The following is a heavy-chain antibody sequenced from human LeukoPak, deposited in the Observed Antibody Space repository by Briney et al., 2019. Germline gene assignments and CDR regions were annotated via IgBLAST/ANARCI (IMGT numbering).Heavy chain of an antibody. Sequence: GGSLRLSCAASGFTFSSNGMNWVRQAPGKGLEWVSSISSSGGNTYYADSVKGRFTISRDNAKNSLYLQMNSLRAEDTAVYYCARVAPNNWNDAFDIWGQGTMVTVSS. CDR2: ISSSGGNT. J-gene: IGHJ3*02. CDR1: GFTFSSNG. V-gene: IGHV3-21*01. CDR3: ARVAPNNWNDAFDI. D-gene: IGHD1-1*01.